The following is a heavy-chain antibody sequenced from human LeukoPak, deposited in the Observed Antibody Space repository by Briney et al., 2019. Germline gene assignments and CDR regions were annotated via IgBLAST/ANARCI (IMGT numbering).Heavy chain of an antibody. D-gene: IGHD6-19*01. J-gene: IGHJ5*02. CDR2: IYYSGST. V-gene: IGHV4-30-4*01. CDR1: GGSIGSGDYY. CDR3: ASFIAVAGTGWFDP. Sequence: SETLSLTCTVSGGSIGSGDYYWSWIRQPPGKGLEWIGYIYYSGSTYYNPSLKSRVTISVDTSKNQFSLKLSSVTAADTAVYYCASFIAVAGTGWFDPWGQGTLVTVSS.